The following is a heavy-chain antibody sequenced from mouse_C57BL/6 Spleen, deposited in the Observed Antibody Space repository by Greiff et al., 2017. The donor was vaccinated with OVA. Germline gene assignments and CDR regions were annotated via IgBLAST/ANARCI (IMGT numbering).Heavy chain of an antibody. CDR1: GYTFTDHT. J-gene: IGHJ4*01. CDR3: ARDWDEGYYYAMDY. D-gene: IGHD4-1*01. V-gene: IGHV1-78*01. Sequence: VKLMESDAELVKPGASVKISCKVSGYTFTDHTIHWMKQRPEQGLEWIGYIYPRDGSTKYNEKFKGKATLTADKSSSTAYMQLNSLTSEDSAVYFCARDWDEGYYYAMDYWGQGTSVTVSS. CDR2: IYPRDGST.